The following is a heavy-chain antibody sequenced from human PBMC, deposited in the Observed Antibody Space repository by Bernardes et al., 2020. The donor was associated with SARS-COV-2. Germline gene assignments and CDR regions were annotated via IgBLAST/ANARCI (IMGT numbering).Heavy chain of an antibody. D-gene: IGHD2-2*01. CDR3: ARIRVVAAPDYYYYYGMDV. J-gene: IGHJ6*02. CDR2: IFSNDEK. CDR1: GFSLSNARMG. Sequence: SGPTLVKPTETLTLTCTVSGFSLSNARMGVSWIRQPPGKALEWLAHIFSNDEKSYSTSLKSRLTISKDTSKSQVVLTMTNMDPVDTATYYCARIRVVAAPDYYYYYGMDVWGQGTTVTVSS. V-gene: IGHV2-26*01.